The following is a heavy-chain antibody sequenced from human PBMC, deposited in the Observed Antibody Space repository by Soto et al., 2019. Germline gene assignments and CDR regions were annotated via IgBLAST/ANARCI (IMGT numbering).Heavy chain of an antibody. D-gene: IGHD5-12*01. V-gene: IGHV4-4*02. Sequence: SETLSLTCDVSRGSVSNNNWCSWVRQSPGAGLEWIGEVHHGGSTNYNPSLKSRVTMSVDKSKNQFFLKLSSVTAADTAVYYCTKNSAYALDYWGQGALVTVSS. CDR1: RGSVSNNNW. CDR3: TKNSAYALDY. J-gene: IGHJ4*02. CDR2: VHHGGST.